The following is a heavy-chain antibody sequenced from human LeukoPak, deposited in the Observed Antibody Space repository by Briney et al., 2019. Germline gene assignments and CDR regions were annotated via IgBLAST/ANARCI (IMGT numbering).Heavy chain of an antibody. J-gene: IGHJ5*02. CDR3: ARDHGNYLAYCGADCYSDWFDP. CDR1: GYTFTSYG. Sequence: ASVKLSCTASGYTFTSYGISWVRQAPGQGLEWMGWISVYNGNTNYAQKFQGRVTMRTDTSTSTAYMELRSLRSDDTAVYYCARDHGNYLAYCGADCYSDWFDPWGRGTLVIVSS. CDR2: ISVYNGNT. D-gene: IGHD2-21*02. V-gene: IGHV1-18*01.